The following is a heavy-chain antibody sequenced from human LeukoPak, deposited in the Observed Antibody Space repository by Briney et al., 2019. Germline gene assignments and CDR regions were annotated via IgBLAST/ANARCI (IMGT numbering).Heavy chain of an antibody. V-gene: IGHV1-8*01. Sequence: ASVKVSCKASGYTFTSYDINWVRQATGQGLEWMGWMNPNSGNTGYAQKFQGRVTMTRNTSISTAYRELSSLRSEDTAVYYCARGRGFEPSFDYWGQGTLVTVSS. D-gene: IGHD3-10*01. J-gene: IGHJ4*02. CDR2: MNPNSGNT. CDR3: ARGRGFEPSFDY. CDR1: GYTFTSYD.